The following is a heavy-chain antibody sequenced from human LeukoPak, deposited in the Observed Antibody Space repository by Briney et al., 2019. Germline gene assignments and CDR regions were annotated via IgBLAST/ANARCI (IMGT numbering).Heavy chain of an antibody. CDR3: ARHNGYSYGIPYYYYYYMDV. Sequence: ASVKVSCKASGYTFTSYYMHWVRQAPGQGLEWMGIINPSGGSTSYAQKFQGRVTMTRDTSTSTVYMELSSLRSEDTAMYYCARHNGYSYGIPYYYYYYMDVWGKGTTATVSS. CDR2: INPSGGST. D-gene: IGHD5-18*01. J-gene: IGHJ6*03. CDR1: GYTFTSYY. V-gene: IGHV1-46*01.